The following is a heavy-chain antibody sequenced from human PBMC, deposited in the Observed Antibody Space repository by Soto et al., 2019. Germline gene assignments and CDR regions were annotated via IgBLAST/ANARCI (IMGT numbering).Heavy chain of an antibody. Sequence: EVQLLESGGGLVQPGGSLRLSCAASGFTFSNCAMTWVRQPPGKGLEWVSVITGSGGGTYFVDSVKGRFTISRDNSKNTVYLQMNSLRAEDTAVYYCAKRPLTAAGFDYWGQGTLVTVSS. V-gene: IGHV3-23*01. J-gene: IGHJ4*02. D-gene: IGHD6-13*01. CDR1: GFTFSNCA. CDR2: ITGSGGGT. CDR3: AKRPLTAAGFDY.